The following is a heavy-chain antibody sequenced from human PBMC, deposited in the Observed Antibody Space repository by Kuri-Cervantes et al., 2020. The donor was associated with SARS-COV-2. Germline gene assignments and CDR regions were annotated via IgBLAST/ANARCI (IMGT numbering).Heavy chain of an antibody. Sequence: GESLKISCKGSGYSFTNYRIAGVRQMPGKGLEWMGIIYPGDSDTKYSPSFQGQVTISADKSISTAFLQWSSLKASDTAMYYCARRAYGEQVDYYYMDDWGKGTTGT. D-gene: IGHD4-17*01. J-gene: IGHJ6*03. V-gene: IGHV5-51*01. CDR3: ARRAYGEQVDYYYMDD. CDR1: GYSFTNYR. CDR2: IYPGDSDT.